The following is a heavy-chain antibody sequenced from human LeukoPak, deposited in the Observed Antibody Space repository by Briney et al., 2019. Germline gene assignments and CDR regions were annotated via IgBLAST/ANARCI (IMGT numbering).Heavy chain of an antibody. D-gene: IGHD6-13*01. J-gene: IGHJ4*02. CDR2: IYYSGST. Sequence: PSETLSLTCTVSGGSISSSSYYWGWIRQPPRKGLEWIGSIYYSGSTYYNPSLKSRVTISVDTSKNQFSLKLSSVTAADTAVYYCARGTEAAGKNYWGQGTLVTVSS. CDR1: GGSISSSSYY. V-gene: IGHV4-39*01. CDR3: ARGTEAAGKNY.